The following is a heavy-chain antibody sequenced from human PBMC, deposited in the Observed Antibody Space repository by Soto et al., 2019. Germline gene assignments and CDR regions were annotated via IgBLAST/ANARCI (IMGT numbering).Heavy chain of an antibody. CDR3: ASQEVGGSYVYTFDP. Sequence: QLHLRESGPGLVKPSETLSLTGTVAGGSITSISYYWGWIRQPPGKGLEWIGSIYYSGSTYYNPSLKSRVTRSVDTSKTQFSLKLSSVTAADTAVYYCASQEVGGSYVYTFDPWGQGTLVTVSS. D-gene: IGHD1-26*01. CDR1: GGSITSISYY. J-gene: IGHJ5*02. CDR2: IYYSGST. V-gene: IGHV4-39*01.